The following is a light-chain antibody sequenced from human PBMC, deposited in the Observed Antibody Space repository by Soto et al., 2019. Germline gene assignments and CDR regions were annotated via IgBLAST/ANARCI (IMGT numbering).Light chain of an antibody. V-gene: IGLV1-44*01. CDR3: AARDDSLNAVI. J-gene: IGLJ2*01. Sequence: QSVLTQPPSASGTPGQRVTISCSGSSPNIGSHSVDWYQQLPGTAPKLLIYRNNQRPSGVPDRFSGSKSGTSASLAISGLQSEDEADYYCAARDDSLNAVIFGGGTKVTVL. CDR2: RNN. CDR1: SPNIGSHS.